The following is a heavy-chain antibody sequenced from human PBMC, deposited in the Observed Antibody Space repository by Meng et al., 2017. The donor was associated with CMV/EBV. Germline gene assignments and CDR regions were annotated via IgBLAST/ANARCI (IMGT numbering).Heavy chain of an antibody. V-gene: IGHV4-4*07. CDR2: IYTSGGT. J-gene: IGHJ6*02. D-gene: IGHD3-3*01. CDR3: ARGDPVLRFLEWLPRYYGMDV. Sequence: SETLSLTCTVSGGSISSYYWSWIRQPAGKGLEWIGRIYTSGGTNYNPSLKSRVTMSVDTSKNQFSLKLSSVTAADTAVYYCARGDPVLRFLEWLPRYYGMDVWGQGTTVTVSS. CDR1: GGSISSYY.